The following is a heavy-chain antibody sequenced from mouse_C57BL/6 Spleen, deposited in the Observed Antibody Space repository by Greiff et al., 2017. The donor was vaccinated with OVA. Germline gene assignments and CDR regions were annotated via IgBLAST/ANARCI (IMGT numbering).Heavy chain of an antibody. CDR1: GFSLTSYG. J-gene: IGHJ4*01. CDR2: IWSGGST. V-gene: IGHV2-2*01. CDR3: ARKTDYGNYVDYAMDY. D-gene: IGHD2-1*01. Sequence: VKLQESGPGLVQPSQSLSITCTVSGFSLTSYGVHWVRQSPGKGLEWLGVIWSGGSTDYNAAFISRLSISKDNSKSQVFFKMNSLQADDTAIYYCARKTDYGNYVDYAMDYWGQGTSVTVSS.